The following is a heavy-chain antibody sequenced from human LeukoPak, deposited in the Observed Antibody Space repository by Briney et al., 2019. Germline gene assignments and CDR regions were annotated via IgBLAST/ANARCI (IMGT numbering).Heavy chain of an antibody. J-gene: IGHJ4*02. V-gene: IGHV4-59*01. CDR1: GASISSYY. CDR3: ASGPYPAAGTDHQFDY. D-gene: IGHD6-13*01. Sequence: SETLSLTCTVSGASISSYYWSWIRQPPGKGLEWIGYIYYRGSTHYNPSLKSRVTVSVDTSKNQSSLRLSSVTAADTAVYYCASGPYPAAGTDHQFDYWGQGTQVTVSS. CDR2: IYYRGST.